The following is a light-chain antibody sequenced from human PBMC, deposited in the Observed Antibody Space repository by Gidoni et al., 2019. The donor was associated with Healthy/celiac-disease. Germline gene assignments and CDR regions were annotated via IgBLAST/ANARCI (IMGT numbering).Light chain of an antibody. CDR3: QQYNSYSHS. CDR1: QSISSW. Sequence: DIQMTQSPSTLSASVGDRVTITCRASQSISSWLAWYQLKPGKAPKLLIYKAASLESGVPSRFSGSGSGIEFTLTISSLQPDDFATYYCQQYNSYSHSFGQGTKLEIK. V-gene: IGKV1-5*03. CDR2: KAA. J-gene: IGKJ2*03.